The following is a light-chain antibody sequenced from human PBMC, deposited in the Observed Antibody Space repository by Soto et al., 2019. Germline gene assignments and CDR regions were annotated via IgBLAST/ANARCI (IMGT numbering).Light chain of an antibody. CDR1: HSLLHNNGYNY. CDR3: MQPLENFRT. J-gene: IGKJ1*01. Sequence: DIVLSQSPLSLPVTPGEPASISCRSNHSLLHNNGYNYVDWYMQKPGQSPQLLIYLGSNRASGVPDRFSGSGSDTYFTLEISRVEADDVGVYYCMQPLENFRTFGQGTKVDIK. CDR2: LGS. V-gene: IGKV2-28*01.